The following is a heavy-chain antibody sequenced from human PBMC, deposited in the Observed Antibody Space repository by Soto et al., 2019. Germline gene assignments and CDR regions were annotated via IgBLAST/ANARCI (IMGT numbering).Heavy chain of an antibody. CDR1: GFTFSSYS. CDR3: ASDSSVAAHRGFDY. D-gene: IGHD6-6*01. CDR2: ISSSSSYI. V-gene: IGHV3-21*01. Sequence: EVQLVESGGGLVKPGGSLRLSCAASGFTFSSYSMNWVRQAPGKGLEWVSSISSSSSYIYYADSVKGRFTISRDNDKNSLFLQLNRLRAEDTAVYYCASDSSVAAHRGFDYWGQGTLVTVSS. J-gene: IGHJ4*02.